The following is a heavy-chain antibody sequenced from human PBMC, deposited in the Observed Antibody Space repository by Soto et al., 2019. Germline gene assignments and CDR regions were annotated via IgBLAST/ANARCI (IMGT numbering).Heavy chain of an antibody. V-gene: IGHV4-31*03. D-gene: IGHD1-1*01. CDR3: ARATGTLRSRNCDY. CDR2: VYHTGST. J-gene: IGHJ4*02. Sequence: SETLSLTCSVSGGSISTVGHYWTWIRQPPGKGLEWIGSVYHTGSTYYSKSLRSRLTMSVDTSKSQFSLRLSSVTAADTAVYYCARATGTLRSRNCDYWGQGSLVTVSS. CDR1: GGSISTVGHY.